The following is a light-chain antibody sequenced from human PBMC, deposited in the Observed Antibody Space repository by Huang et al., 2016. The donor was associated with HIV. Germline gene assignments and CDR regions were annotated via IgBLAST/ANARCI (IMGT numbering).Light chain of an antibody. CDR1: QNITKS. CDR2: TVS. CDR3: QQSFSVPRT. J-gene: IGKJ1*01. V-gene: IGKV1-39*01. Sequence: DIQMTQSPPSLSASVGDRFTFTCRADQNITKSLNWYQQKPGKAPKLLIYTVSTLESGVPSRCSGSGSGSRFTLNIGNLQPEDFATYYCQQSFSVPRTFG.